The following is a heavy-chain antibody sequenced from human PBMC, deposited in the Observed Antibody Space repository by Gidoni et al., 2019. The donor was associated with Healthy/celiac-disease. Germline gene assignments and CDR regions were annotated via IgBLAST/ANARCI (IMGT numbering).Heavy chain of an antibody. CDR1: GFSPTTSGVV. CDR3: AHSPGPFKLRYFGQFDP. J-gene: IGHJ5*02. CDR2: IYWNDDK. V-gene: IGHV2-5*01. Sequence: QTTLKQSGPTRVKPTPTLPLPFTFSGFSPTTSGVVVGWIRQPPGKALEWLALIYWNDDKRYSPSLKSRLTITKDTSKNQVVLTMTNMDPVDTATYYCAHSPGPFKLRYFGQFDPWGQGTLVTVSS. D-gene: IGHD3-9*01.